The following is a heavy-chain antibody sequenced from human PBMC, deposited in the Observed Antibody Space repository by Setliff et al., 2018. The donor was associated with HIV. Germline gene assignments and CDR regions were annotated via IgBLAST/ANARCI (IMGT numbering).Heavy chain of an antibody. Sequence: SETLSLTCTVSGGSISSGGYYWSWIRQHPGKGLEWIAYIYSSGSTYYNPSLQSRVTISVDTSKNHFSLKVTSVTAADTAVYYCARALGIGSAYFQHWGLGTLVTVSS. V-gene: IGHV4-31*03. CDR1: GGSISSGGYY. CDR2: IYSSGST. CDR3: ARALGIGSAYFQH. J-gene: IGHJ1*01. D-gene: IGHD6-19*01.